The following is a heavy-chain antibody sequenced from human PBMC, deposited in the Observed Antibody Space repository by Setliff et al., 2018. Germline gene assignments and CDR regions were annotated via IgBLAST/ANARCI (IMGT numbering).Heavy chain of an antibody. V-gene: IGHV4-38-2*01. CDR3: ARQIDYGDFQYFDY. Sequence: SETLSLTCSVSDFSISSGYYWGWIRQSPGEGLEWIGSIYRNGNTYYNPSLKSRVTISVDTSKNQLSLKLNSVTAADTAVYYCARQIDYGDFQYFDYWGQGTLVT. D-gene: IGHD4-17*01. J-gene: IGHJ4*02. CDR1: DFSISSGYY. CDR2: IYRNGNT.